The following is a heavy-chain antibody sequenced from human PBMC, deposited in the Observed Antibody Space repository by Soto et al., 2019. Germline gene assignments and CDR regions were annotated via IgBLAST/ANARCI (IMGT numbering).Heavy chain of an antibody. CDR3: AKDMKWGGMTKIPYFAS. CDR2: ISWNSEII. V-gene: IGHV3-9*01. J-gene: IGHJ4*02. D-gene: IGHD3-16*01. Sequence: EVQLVESGGGLVQPGRSLRLSFAASGFTVEDYAMHWVRQAPCKCLEWVSGISWNSEIIDYADSVKGRFTISRDNAKSSLFLQMNSLRPDDTALYYCAKDMKWGGMTKIPYFASWGQGILVTVSS. CDR1: GFTVEDYA.